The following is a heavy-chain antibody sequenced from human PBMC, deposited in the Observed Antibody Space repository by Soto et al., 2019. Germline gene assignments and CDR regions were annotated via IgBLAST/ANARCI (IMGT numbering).Heavy chain of an antibody. CDR2: IYHSGST. CDR1: GGSISSGGYS. CDR3: ARGGVKNLAKVFDP. V-gene: IGHV4-30-2*01. D-gene: IGHD2-8*01. J-gene: IGHJ5*02. Sequence: SETLSLTCAVSGGSISSGGYSWSWIRQPPGKGLEWIGYIYHSGSTYDNPSLKSRVTISVDRSKNQFSLKLSSVTAADTAVYYCARGGVKNLAKVFDPWGQGTLVTVSS.